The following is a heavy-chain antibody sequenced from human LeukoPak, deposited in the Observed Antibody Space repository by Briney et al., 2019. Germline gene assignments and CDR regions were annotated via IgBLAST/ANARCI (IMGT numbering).Heavy chain of an antibody. D-gene: IGHD3-10*01. CDR1: GGSISSGGHF. J-gene: IGHJ5*02. CDR3: GRGYIRFGDLGWFDP. V-gene: IGHV4-31*03. CDR2: IYYSGTT. Sequence: PSETLSLTCTVSGGSISSGGHFWSWIRQHPGKGLEWIGHIYYSGTTYYNPSLKSRLTISVDTSENQFSLKVNSVTAADTAVYYCGRGYIRFGDLGWFDPWGQGTQVIVSS.